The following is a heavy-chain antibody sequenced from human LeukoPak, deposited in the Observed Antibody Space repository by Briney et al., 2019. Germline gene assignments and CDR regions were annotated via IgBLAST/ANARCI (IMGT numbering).Heavy chain of an antibody. CDR3: ARRGANSGSYSHFDL. J-gene: IGHJ2*01. D-gene: IGHD1-26*01. Sequence: SETLSLTCTVSGGSINSYYGSWIRQPPGKGLEWIAYIYYSGSTGYNPSLKSRATVSVDTPKNQFSLKLGSVTAADTAVYSCARRGANSGSYSHFDLWGRGTLVTVSA. CDR1: GGSINSYY. CDR2: IYYSGST. V-gene: IGHV4-59*01.